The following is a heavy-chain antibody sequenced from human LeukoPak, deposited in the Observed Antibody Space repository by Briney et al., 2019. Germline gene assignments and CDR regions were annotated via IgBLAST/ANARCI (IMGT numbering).Heavy chain of an antibody. CDR3: ASWVDYGGNSRLQH. CDR1: GASVNSGDYY. V-gene: IGHV4-31*03. D-gene: IGHD4-23*01. J-gene: IGHJ1*01. CDR2: IYYSGST. Sequence: SETLSLTCTVSGASVNSGDYYWSWIRQHPGKGLEWIGYIYYSGSTYYNPSLKSRLTISLDTSENQFSLKLSSVSAADTAVYYCASWVDYGGNSRLQHWGQGTLVTVSS.